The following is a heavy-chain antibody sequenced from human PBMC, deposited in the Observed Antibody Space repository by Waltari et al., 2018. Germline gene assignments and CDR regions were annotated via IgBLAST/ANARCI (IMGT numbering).Heavy chain of an antibody. D-gene: IGHD3-16*02. J-gene: IGHJ6*03. CDR2: IDHNINT. CDR3: AGESPRGFTVPPHYMDV. CDR1: GGSMSGYS. V-gene: IGHV4-34*01. Sequence: QVHLTQWGAGRLQPSETLSLTCAVSGGSMSGYSWAGIRQPPGKGLEWIGEIDHNINTKYNPSLKSRVTISVDTSKNQFSLKLASVTAADTAVYFCAGESPRGFTVPPHYMDVWAAGTTVIV.